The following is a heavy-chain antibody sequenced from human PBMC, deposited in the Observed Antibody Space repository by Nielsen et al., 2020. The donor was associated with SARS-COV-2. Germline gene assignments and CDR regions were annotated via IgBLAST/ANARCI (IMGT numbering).Heavy chain of an antibody. CDR3: ARGTGHSSGWIDY. CDR2: IYYSGST. D-gene: IGHD6-19*01. J-gene: IGHJ4*02. CDR1: GGSISSYY. V-gene: IGHV4-59*01. Sequence: GSLRLSCTVSGGSISSYYWSWIRQPPGKGLEWIGYIYYSGSTNYNPSLKSRVTISVDTSKNQFSLKLSSVTAADTAVYYCARGTGHSSGWIDYWGQGTLVTVSS.